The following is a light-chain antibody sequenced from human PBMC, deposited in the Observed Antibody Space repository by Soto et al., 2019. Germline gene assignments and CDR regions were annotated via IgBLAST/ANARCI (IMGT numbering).Light chain of an antibody. V-gene: IGLV2-14*01. CDR1: SSDVGGYNY. CDR3: SSYTSSGTVV. Sequence: QSALTQPACVSGSPGQSITISCTGTSSDVGGYNYVSWYQQYPGKAPKVIIYDVSNRPSGVSNRFSGSKSGNTASLTISGLQPEDEADYYCSSYTSSGTVVFGGGTKLTVL. CDR2: DVS. J-gene: IGLJ2*01.